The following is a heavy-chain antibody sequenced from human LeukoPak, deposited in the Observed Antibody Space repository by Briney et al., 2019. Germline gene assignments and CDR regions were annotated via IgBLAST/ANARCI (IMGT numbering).Heavy chain of an antibody. CDR3: AKGGMGHYYGMDV. V-gene: IGHV3-23*01. J-gene: IGHJ6*02. D-gene: IGHD3-16*01. CDR2: ISGSGGST. CDR1: GFTFSSYA. Sequence: PGGSLRLSCAASGFTFSSYAMSWVRQAPGRGLEWVSAISGSGGSTYYADSVKGRFTISRDNSKNTLYLQMNSLRAEDTAVYYCAKGGMGHYYGMDVWGQGTTVTVSS.